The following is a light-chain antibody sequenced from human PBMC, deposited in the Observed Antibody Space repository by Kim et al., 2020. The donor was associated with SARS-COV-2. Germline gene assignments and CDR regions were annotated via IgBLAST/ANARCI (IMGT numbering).Light chain of an antibody. CDR1: SSDVGGYNY. Sequence: QSALTQPASVSGSPGQSITISCTGTSSDVGGYNYVSWYQQHPGKAPKVMIYDVTKRPSGVSNRFSGSKSGNTASLTISGLQAEDDADYYCSSYTTSNTVVFGGGTKLTVL. V-gene: IGLV2-14*03. CDR3: SSYTTSNTVV. J-gene: IGLJ2*01. CDR2: DVT.